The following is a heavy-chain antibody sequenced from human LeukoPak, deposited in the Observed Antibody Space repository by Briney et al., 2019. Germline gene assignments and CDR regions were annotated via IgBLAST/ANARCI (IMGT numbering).Heavy chain of an antibody. CDR2: IIPIFGTA. Sequence: PEASVKVSCKASGGTFSSYAISWVRQAPGQGLEWMGGIIPIFGTANYAQKFQGRVTITTDESTSTAYMELSSLRSEDTAVYYCARAGPAAVYYCMDVWGKGTTVTVSS. D-gene: IGHD2-2*01. CDR1: GGTFSSYA. J-gene: IGHJ6*03. CDR3: ARAGPAAVYYCMDV. V-gene: IGHV1-69*05.